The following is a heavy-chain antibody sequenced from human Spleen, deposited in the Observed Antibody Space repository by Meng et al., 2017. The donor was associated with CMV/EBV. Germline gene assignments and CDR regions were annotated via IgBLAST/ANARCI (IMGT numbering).Heavy chain of an antibody. CDR2: ISSDGSST. CDR3: TRVGWYYFDY. D-gene: IGHD6-19*01. Sequence: LSCGASGFTFSAYWVHWVRQTPGEGLMWVSRISSDGSSTDYADSVKGRFTISRDNAKNIVYLQMNSLRAEDTAVYYCTRVGWYYFDYWGQGTLVTVSS. J-gene: IGHJ4*02. V-gene: IGHV3-74*01. CDR1: GFTFSAYW.